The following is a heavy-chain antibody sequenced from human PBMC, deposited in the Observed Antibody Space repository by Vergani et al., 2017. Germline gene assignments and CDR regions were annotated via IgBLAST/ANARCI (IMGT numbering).Heavy chain of an antibody. CDR2: INSNTGNP. CDR3: ARKPLKYCSSTSCYAGRYYYGMDV. Sequence: QVHLVQSGSELKKPGASVKISCKASENTFTSYTVNWVRQAPGRGLEWMGWINSNTGNPTYAQGFTGRFVFSLDTSVSTAYLQISSLKAEDTAVYYCARKPLKYCSSTSCYAGRYYYGMDVWGQGTTVTVSS. CDR1: ENTFTSYT. D-gene: IGHD2-2*01. J-gene: IGHJ6*02. V-gene: IGHV7-4-1*02.